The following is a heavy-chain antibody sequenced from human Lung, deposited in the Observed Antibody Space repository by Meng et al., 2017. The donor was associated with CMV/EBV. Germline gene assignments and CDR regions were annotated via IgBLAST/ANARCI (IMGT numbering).Heavy chain of an antibody. Sequence: SQTLXLTXAVYGGSFSGYYWSWIRQPPGKGLEWIGEINHSGSTNYNPSLKSRVTISVDTSKNQFSLKLSSVTAADTAVYYCARRLRFLEWLLYLGWFDPWXQRTLVTVSS. V-gene: IGHV4-34*01. CDR3: ARRLRFLEWLLYLGWFDP. CDR2: INHSGST. CDR1: GGSFSGYY. D-gene: IGHD3-3*01. J-gene: IGHJ5*02.